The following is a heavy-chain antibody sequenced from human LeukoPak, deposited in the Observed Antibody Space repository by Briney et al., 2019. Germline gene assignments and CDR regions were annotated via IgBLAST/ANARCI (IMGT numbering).Heavy chain of an antibody. CDR1: GFTFSDYA. CDR3: AKVWSSGWYFPPPYWPSDY. CDR2: INDGGGDT. V-gene: IGHV3-23*01. J-gene: IGHJ4*02. D-gene: IGHD6-19*01. Sequence: GGSLRLSCAASGFTFSDYAMSWVRQAPGEGLEWVSGINDGGGDTYYADSVKGRFTISRDNSKNTLYLQMNSLRAEDTAVYYCAKVWSSGWYFPPPYWPSDYWGQGTLVTVSS.